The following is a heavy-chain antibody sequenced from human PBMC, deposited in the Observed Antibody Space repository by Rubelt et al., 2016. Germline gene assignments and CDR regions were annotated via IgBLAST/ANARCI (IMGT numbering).Heavy chain of an antibody. CDR2: ISHSGGT. J-gene: IGHJ4*02. V-gene: IGHV4-38-2*02. CDR3: ARESNPGVRGDFDH. CDR1: GYSISSGYY. Sequence: QVQLQESGPGLVKPSETLSLTCTVSGYSISSGYYWGWIRQPPGKGLEWIGTISHSGGTFYSTSLKSRVTISADTSKNQFSRKLSSVTAADTAVYYCARESNPGVRGDFDHWGRGTLVAVSS. D-gene: IGHD3-10*01.